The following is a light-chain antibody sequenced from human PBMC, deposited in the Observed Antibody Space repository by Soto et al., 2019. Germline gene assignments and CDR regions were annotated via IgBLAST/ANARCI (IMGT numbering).Light chain of an antibody. V-gene: IGKV3-15*01. J-gene: IGKJ1*01. CDR1: QTIGNK. Sequence: EMLPALAPGTRSMCPGKRVPLCCEATQTIGNKLAWYLQRPGQAPRLLMYGASTRATDIPARFSGSGSGTEFTLTISGLQSEAFAVYYSALSNGWAWTSGLGTKVDIK. CDR3: ALSNGWAWT. CDR2: GAS.